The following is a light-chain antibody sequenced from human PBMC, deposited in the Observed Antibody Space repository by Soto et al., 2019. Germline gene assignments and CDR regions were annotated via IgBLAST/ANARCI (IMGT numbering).Light chain of an antibody. V-gene: IGKV3-20*01. J-gene: IGKJ1*01. CDR2: GAS. CDR3: QHYGSSGT. CDR1: QSVSNNY. Sequence: EIVLAQSPGTLSLSPGERATLSCRASQSVSNNYLAWYQQKPGQAPRLLIYGASNRATGIPDRLSGSGSGTDFTLTISRMEPEDFAVYYCQHYGSSGTFGQGTKVDIK.